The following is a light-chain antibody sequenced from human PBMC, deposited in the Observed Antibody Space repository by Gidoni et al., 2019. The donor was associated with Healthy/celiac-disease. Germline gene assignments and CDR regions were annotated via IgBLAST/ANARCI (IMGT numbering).Light chain of an antibody. CDR2: DPS. CDR1: TGAVTSGHY. CDR3: LLSYRGARPV. Sequence: QAVVTQEPSLTVSPGGTVTLTCGSSTGAVTSGHYPYWFQQKPGQAPRTLIYDPSNKHSWTPARFSGSLLGGKAALTLSGAQPEDEAEYYCLLSYRGARPVFGGGTKLTVL. J-gene: IGLJ3*02. V-gene: IGLV7-46*01.